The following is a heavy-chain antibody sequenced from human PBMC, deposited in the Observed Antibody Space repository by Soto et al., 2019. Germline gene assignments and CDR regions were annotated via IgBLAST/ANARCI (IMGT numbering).Heavy chain of an antibody. V-gene: IGHV3-15*01. Sequence: EVQLVESGGGLVKPGGSLRLSCAASGFTFSNAWMSWVRQAPGKGLEWVGRIKSKTDGGTTDYAAPVKGRFTISRDDSKNTLFLQMNSLKTEDTAVYYCTAPSGSYYSYYYGMDVWGQGTTVTVSS. CDR3: TAPSGSYYSYYYGMDV. J-gene: IGHJ6*02. CDR1: GFTFSNAW. D-gene: IGHD3-10*01. CDR2: IKSKTDGGTT.